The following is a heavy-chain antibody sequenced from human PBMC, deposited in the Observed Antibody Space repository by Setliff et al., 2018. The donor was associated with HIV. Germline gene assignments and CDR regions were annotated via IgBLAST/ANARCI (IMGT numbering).Heavy chain of an antibody. V-gene: IGHV4-4*08. D-gene: IGHD2-21*02. CDR2: IYHSGNT. CDR3: ARGQGCGGGCHYAFEM. CDR1: GGSISIHY. J-gene: IGHJ3*02. Sequence: LSLTCTVSGGSISIHYWSWIRLPPGKGLEWIGSIYHSGNTYYMPSLQSRVTISVDMSKNQFSLNLNSVTAADTAVYYCARGQGCGGGCHYAFEMWGQGTMVTVSS.